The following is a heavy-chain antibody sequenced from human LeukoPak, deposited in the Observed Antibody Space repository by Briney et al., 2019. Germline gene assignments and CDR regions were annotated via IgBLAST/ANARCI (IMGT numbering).Heavy chain of an antibody. CDR1: GFTFSSYG. V-gene: IGHV3-33*08. CDR3: ARDKGSGWFHYFDY. D-gene: IGHD6-19*01. CDR2: ISYDGSNK. J-gene: IGHJ4*02. Sequence: GGSLRLSCAASGFTFSSYGMHWVRQAPGKGLEWVAVISYDGSNKYYADSVKGRFTISRDNAKNSLYLQMNSLRAEDTAVYYCARDKGSGWFHYFDYWGQGTLVTVSS.